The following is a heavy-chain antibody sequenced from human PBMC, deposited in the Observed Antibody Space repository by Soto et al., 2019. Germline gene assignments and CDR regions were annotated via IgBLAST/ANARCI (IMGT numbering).Heavy chain of an antibody. J-gene: IGHJ4*02. D-gene: IGHD3-9*01. Sequence: QVHLVESGGGVGQPGGSLRLACAASEFSFSSYAMHWIRQAPGKGLEWVAVISFDGNIIQYADSVKGRFIISRDNIKNNLYLQMNSLRGEDTAVYYCARTFDTITYYFDYWGQGTQVTVTS. CDR3: ARTFDTITYYFDY. CDR1: EFSFSSYA. CDR2: ISFDGNII. V-gene: IGHV3-30-3*01.